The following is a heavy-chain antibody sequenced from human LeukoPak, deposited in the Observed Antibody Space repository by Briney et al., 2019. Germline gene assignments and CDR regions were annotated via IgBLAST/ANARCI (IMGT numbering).Heavy chain of an antibody. D-gene: IGHD3-10*01. CDR2: ISWNSGSI. CDR1: GFTFSDYY. V-gene: IGHV3-9*01. CDR3: AKDMRSGVGGDAFDI. Sequence: GGSLRLSCAASGFTFSDYYMSWIRQAPGKGLEWVSGISWNSGSIGYADSVKGRFTISRDNAKNSLYLQMNSLRAEDTALYYCAKDMRSGVGGDAFDIWGQGTMVTVSS. J-gene: IGHJ3*02.